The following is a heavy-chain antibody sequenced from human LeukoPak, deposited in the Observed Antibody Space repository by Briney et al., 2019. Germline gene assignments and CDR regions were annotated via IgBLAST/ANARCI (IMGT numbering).Heavy chain of an antibody. CDR3: ARGPYYDFWSGPARGNWFDP. Sequence: PSETLSLTCVVYGGSSSGYYWHWIRQSPGKGLEWIGEINHSGSTNYNPSLKSRVTISVDTSKNQFSLKLSSVTAADTAVYYCARGPYYDFWSGPARGNWFDPWGQGTLVTVSS. CDR2: INHSGST. CDR1: GGSSSGYY. V-gene: IGHV4-34*01. J-gene: IGHJ5*02. D-gene: IGHD3-3*01.